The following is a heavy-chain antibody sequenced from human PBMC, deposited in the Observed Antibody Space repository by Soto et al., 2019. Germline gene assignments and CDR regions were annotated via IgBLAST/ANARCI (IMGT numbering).Heavy chain of an antibody. CDR3: AKDRGRTWYEDY. J-gene: IGHJ4*02. CDR2: ISGSGNSS. D-gene: IGHD6-13*01. CDR1: GFTFSSYA. V-gene: IGHV3-23*01. Sequence: EVQLLESGGGLVQPGGSRRLSCAASGFTFSSYAMTWVRQAPGKGLEWVSAISGSGNSSYDADSVKGRFTISRDSSKKMLYLQMNSLRPEDTAVYYCAKDRGRTWYEDYWGQGTLVTVSS.